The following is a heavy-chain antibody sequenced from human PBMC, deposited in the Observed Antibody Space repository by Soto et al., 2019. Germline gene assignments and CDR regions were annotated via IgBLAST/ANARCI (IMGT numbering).Heavy chain of an antibody. D-gene: IGHD1-26*01. CDR1: GFTFSSYG. V-gene: IGHV3-33*01. CDR2: IWYDGSNK. Sequence: QVQLVESGGGVVQPGRSLRLSCAASGFTFSSYGMHWVRQAPGKGLEWVAVIWYDGSNKYYADSVKDRFTISRDNSKNTLYLQMNSLRAEDTAVYYCARDHSGREDYWGQGTLVTVSS. J-gene: IGHJ4*02. CDR3: ARDHSGREDY.